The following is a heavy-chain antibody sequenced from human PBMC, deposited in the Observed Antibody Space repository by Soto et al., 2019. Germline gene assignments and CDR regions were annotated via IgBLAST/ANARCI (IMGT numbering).Heavy chain of an antibody. J-gene: IGHJ4*02. CDR1: GFTFSSYT. CDR2: ISYDDGVNK. CDR3: ARSIAVAGTPEFDY. V-gene: IGHV3-30-3*01. Sequence: QVQLVESGGGVVQPGRSLRLSCAASGFTFSSYTMHCVRQAPGKGLEWVAVISYDDGVNKYYADSVKGRFTISRDNSKNTLYLQMISLRVEDTAVYYCARSIAVAGTPEFDYWGQGALVTVSS. D-gene: IGHD6-19*01.